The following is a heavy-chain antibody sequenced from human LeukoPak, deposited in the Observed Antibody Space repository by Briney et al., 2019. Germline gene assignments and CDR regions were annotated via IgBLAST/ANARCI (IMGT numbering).Heavy chain of an antibody. CDR3: ARGLTVTSYYYYYYGMDV. V-gene: IGHV1-46*01. CDR1: GYSFTSNY. J-gene: IGHJ6*02. Sequence: ASVKVSCKASGYSFTSNYIHWVRQAPGQGLEWMGMIYPRDGSTSYAQKFQGRVTVTRDTSTSTVHMELSSLRSEDTAVYYCARGLTVTSYYYYYYGMDVWGQGTTVTVSS. CDR2: IYPRDGST. D-gene: IGHD4-17*01.